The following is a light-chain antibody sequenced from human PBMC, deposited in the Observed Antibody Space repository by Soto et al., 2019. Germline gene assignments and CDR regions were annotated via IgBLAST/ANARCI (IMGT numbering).Light chain of an antibody. Sequence: QSVLTQPGSVSGSPGQSVTISCTGVTSDVGGYNYVSWYQQHPGKAPKLIIYDVCKRPSGVPDRFSGSKSGNTASLTVSGLEAEEGAYYDCTSYRMFGGGTKLTVL. J-gene: IGLJ3*02. CDR1: TSDVGGYNY. CDR3: TSYRM. V-gene: IGLV2-11*01. CDR2: DVC.